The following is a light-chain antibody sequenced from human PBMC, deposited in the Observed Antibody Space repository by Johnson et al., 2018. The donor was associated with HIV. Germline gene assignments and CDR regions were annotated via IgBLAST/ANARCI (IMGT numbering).Light chain of an antibody. CDR1: SSNIGNDY. J-gene: IGLJ1*01. Sequence: QSVLTQPPSVSAAPGQKVTISCSGSSSNIGNDYVSWYQQLPGTAPKLLIYDNNKRPSGIPDRFSVSKSGTSATLGITGLPTGDEADYYCATWDSSLSAPYVFGTGTKVTVL. CDR3: ATWDSSLSAPYV. V-gene: IGLV1-51*01. CDR2: DNN.